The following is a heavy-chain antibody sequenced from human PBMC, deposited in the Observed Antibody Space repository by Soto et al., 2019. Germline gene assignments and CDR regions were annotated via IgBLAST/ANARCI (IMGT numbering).Heavy chain of an antibody. Sequence: GGSLRLSCAASGFTFSSYSMNWVRQAPGKGLEWVSSISSSSSYIYYADSVKGRFTISRDNAKNSLYLQMNSLRAEDTAVYYCARDRGEIRSGDALRPSWGQGTLVTVSS. CDR1: GFTFSSYS. J-gene: IGHJ5*02. V-gene: IGHV3-21*01. CDR3: ARDRGEIRSGDALRPS. CDR2: ISSSSSYI. D-gene: IGHD3-16*01.